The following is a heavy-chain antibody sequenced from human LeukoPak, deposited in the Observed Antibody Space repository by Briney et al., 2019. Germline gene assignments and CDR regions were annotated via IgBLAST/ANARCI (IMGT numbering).Heavy chain of an antibody. J-gene: IGHJ5*02. V-gene: IGHV3-23*01. CDR3: ARDGLLVPRYSYGYNWFDP. CDR1: GFTFSSYA. D-gene: IGHD5-18*01. CDR2: ISGSGGST. Sequence: GGSLRLSCAASGFTFSSYAMSWVRQAPGKGLEWVSAISGSGGSTYYADSVKGRFTISRDNAKNSLYLQMNSLRAEDTAVYYCARDGLLVPRYSYGYNWFDPWGQGTLVTVSS.